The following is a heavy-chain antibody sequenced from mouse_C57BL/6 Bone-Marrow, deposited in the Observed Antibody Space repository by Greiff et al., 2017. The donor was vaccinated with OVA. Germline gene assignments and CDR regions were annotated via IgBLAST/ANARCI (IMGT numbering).Heavy chain of an antibody. CDR2: INPSTGGT. V-gene: IGHV1-42*01. J-gene: IGHJ1*03. Sequence: VQLKQSGPELVKPGASVKISCKASGYSFTGYYMNWVKQSPEKSLEWIGEINPSTGGTTYNQKFKAKATLTVDKSSSTAYMQLKSLTSEDSAVYYGARYGNWYFDVWGTGTTVTVSS. CDR3: ARYGNWYFDV. CDR1: GYSFTGYY. D-gene: IGHD2-1*01.